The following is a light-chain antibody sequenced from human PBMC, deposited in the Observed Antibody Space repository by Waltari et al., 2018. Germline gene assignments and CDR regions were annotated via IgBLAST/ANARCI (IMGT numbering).Light chain of an antibody. CDR3: CSYAGSYTLV. Sequence: QSALTQPRPVSGSPGQSVTISCTWTNSAVGSYNWVSWYQQHPGKAPKLMISDVTKRPSGVPDRFSGSKSANTASLTISGLQADDEADYYCCSYAGSYTLVFGGGTKLTVL. V-gene: IGLV2-11*01. CDR2: DVT. CDR1: NSAVGSYNW. J-gene: IGLJ2*01.